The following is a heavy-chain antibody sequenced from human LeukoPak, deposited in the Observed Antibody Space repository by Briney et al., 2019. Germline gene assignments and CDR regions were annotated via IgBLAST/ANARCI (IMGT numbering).Heavy chain of an antibody. J-gene: IGHJ3*02. D-gene: IGHD3-3*01. Sequence: PSETLSLTCTVSGGSISSSSYYWGWIRQPPGKGLEWIGSIYYSGSTYYNPSLKSRVTISVDTSENQFSLKLSSVTAADTAVYYCARERQIYDFWSGYYEGDAFDIWGQGTMVTVSS. CDR1: GGSISSSSYY. CDR3: ARERQIYDFWSGYYEGDAFDI. CDR2: IYYSGST. V-gene: IGHV4-39*07.